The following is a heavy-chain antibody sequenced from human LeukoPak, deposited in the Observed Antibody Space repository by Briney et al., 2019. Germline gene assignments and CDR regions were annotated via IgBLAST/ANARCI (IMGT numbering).Heavy chain of an antibody. CDR1: GYSFTSYW. CDR3: ARRYSYGSFDY. Sequence: GESLKISCKGSGYSFTSYWIGWVRQMPGKGLEWMGIIYPGDSDIRYSPSSQGQVTMSADKSVSTAYLQWSSLKAWDTAMYYCARRYSYGSFDYWGQGTLVTVSS. D-gene: IGHD5-18*01. CDR2: IYPGDSDI. V-gene: IGHV5-51*01. J-gene: IGHJ4*02.